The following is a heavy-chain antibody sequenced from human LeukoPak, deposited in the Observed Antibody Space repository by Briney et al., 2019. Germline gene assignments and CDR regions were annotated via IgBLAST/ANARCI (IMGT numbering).Heavy chain of an antibody. D-gene: IGHD4-17*01. Sequence: SGGTLRLSCAASGFTFSSYGMSWVRQAPGKGLEWVSAISGSGGSTYYADSVKGRFTISRDNSKNTLYLQMNSLRAEDTAVYYCATPPTVTKNYWGQGTLVTVSS. V-gene: IGHV3-23*01. CDR2: ISGSGGST. CDR3: ATPPTVTKNY. J-gene: IGHJ4*02. CDR1: GFTFSSYG.